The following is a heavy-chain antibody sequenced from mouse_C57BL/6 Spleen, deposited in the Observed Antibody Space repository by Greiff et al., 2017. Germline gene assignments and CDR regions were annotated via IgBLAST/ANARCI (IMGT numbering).Heavy chain of an antibody. J-gene: IGHJ4*01. CDR2: ISDGGSYT. CDR1: GFTFSSYA. D-gene: IGHD2-12*01. Sequence: EVQVVESGGGLVKPGGSLKLSCAASGFTFSSYAMSWVRQTPEKRLEWVATISDGGSYTYYPDNVKGRFTISRDNAKNNLYLQMSHLKSEDTAMYYCARVYSYAMDYLGQGTSVTVSS. CDR3: ARVYSYAMDY. V-gene: IGHV5-4*01.